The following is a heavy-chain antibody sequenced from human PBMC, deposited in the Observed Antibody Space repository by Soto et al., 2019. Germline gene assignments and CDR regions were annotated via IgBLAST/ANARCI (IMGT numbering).Heavy chain of an antibody. CDR3: ARGGSSDWQVALDM. V-gene: IGHV4-34*01. CDR2: SNHRGSN. D-gene: IGHD6-19*01. J-gene: IGHJ3*02. Sequence: SETLSLTCVVSGGSFDTYYWNRIRQSPGKGLEWIGESNHRGSNNYSPSLKSRVTISLDTSKSQFSLKLTSVTAADTAVYCCARGGSSDWQVALDMWGQGTMVTVSS. CDR1: GGSFDTYY.